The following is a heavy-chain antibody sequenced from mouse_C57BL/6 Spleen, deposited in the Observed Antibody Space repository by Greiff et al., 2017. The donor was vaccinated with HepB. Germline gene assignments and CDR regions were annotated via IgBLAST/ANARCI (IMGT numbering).Heavy chain of an antibody. Sequence: EVQVVESGGGLVKPGGSLKLSCAASGFTFSDYGMHWVRQAPEKGLEWVAYISSGSSTIYYADTVKGRFTISRDNAKNTLFLQMTSLRSEDTAMYYCARGTGLMDYWGQGTSVTASS. CDR3: ARGTGLMDY. J-gene: IGHJ4*01. D-gene: IGHD4-1*01. V-gene: IGHV5-17*01. CDR1: GFTFSDYG. CDR2: ISSGSSTI.